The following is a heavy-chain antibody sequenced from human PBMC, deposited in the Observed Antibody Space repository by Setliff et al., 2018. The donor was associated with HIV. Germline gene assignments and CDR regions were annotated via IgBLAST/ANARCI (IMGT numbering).Heavy chain of an antibody. Sequence: RDPPGKGLEWIGYIYTSGSTNYNPSLKSRVTISVDTSKNQFSLKLSSVTAADTAVYYCARGDDYSNYVAFDIWGQGTMVTVSS. CDR2: IYTSGST. J-gene: IGHJ3*02. V-gene: IGHV4-4*08. D-gene: IGHD4-4*01. CDR3: ARGDDYSNYVAFDI.